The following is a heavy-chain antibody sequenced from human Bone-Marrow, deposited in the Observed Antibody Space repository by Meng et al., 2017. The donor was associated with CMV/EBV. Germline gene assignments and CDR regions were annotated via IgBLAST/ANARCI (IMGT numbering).Heavy chain of an antibody. J-gene: IGHJ4*02. D-gene: IGHD2-2*01. V-gene: IGHV1-18*01. CDR1: GYTFTSYG. Sequence: ASVKVSCKASGYTFTSYGISWVRQAPGQGLEWMGWISAYNGNTNYAQKLQGRVTMTTDTSTSTAYMELRSLRSDDTAVYYCARESPYCSSTSCSNFDYWGQGTLVTGSS. CDR3: ARESPYCSSTSCSNFDY. CDR2: ISAYNGNT.